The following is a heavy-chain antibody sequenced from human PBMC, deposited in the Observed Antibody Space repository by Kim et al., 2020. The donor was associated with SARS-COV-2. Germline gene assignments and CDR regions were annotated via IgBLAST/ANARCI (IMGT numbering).Heavy chain of an antibody. J-gene: IGHJ4*02. CDR2: ISSSSSYI. Sequence: GGSLRLSCAASGFTFSSYSMNWVRQAPGKGLEWVSSISSSSSYIYYADSVKGRFTISRDNAKNSLYLQMNSLRAEDTAVYYCARSLGYYYVWGYWGQGTLVTVSS. D-gene: IGHD3-22*01. CDR1: GFTFSSYS. CDR3: ARSLGYYYVWGY. V-gene: IGHV3-21*01.